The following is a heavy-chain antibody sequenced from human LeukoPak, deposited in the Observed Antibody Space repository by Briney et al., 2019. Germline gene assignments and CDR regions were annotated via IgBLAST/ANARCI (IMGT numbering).Heavy chain of an antibody. CDR1: GFSRITSGVG. V-gene: IGHV2-5*01. CDR3: ARRPKEIWGSYDN. CDR2: IYWNDDK. Sequence: KSGPTLVNPTQTLTLTCTFSGFSRITSGVGVGWVRQPPGKALEWLTLIYWNDDKRYSPSLRSRLTLNKDTSKNQVVLTMTNMDPLDTATYYCARRPKEIWGSYDNWGQGILVTVSS. D-gene: IGHD3-16*01. J-gene: IGHJ4*02.